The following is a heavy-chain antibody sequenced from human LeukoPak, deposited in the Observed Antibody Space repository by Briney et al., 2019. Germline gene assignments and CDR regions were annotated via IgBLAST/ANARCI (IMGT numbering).Heavy chain of an antibody. CDR3: AKGSLWFGELLPDY. J-gene: IGHJ4*02. Sequence: GGSLRLSCAASGFTFDDYAMHWVRQAPGKGLEWVSGISWNSGSIGYADSVKGRFTISRDNAKNSLYLQMNSLRAEDTALYYCAKGSLWFGELLPDYWGQGTLVTVSS. CDR1: GFTFDDYA. D-gene: IGHD3-10*01. V-gene: IGHV3-9*01. CDR2: ISWNSGSI.